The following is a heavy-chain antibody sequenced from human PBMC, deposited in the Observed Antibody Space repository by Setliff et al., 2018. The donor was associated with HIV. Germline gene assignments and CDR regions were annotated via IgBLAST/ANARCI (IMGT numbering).Heavy chain of an antibody. CDR1: GGSFSGYY. CDR3: ANRLYYYDSSGSLREEGFDP. Sequence: SETLSLTCAVYGGSFSGYYWSWIRQPPGKGLEWIGEINHSGRINCNPSLKSRVTVSVDTSKNQFSLKLTSVTAADTAVYHCANRLYYYDSSGSLREEGFDPWGQGTLVTVSS. V-gene: IGHV4-34*01. J-gene: IGHJ5*02. D-gene: IGHD3-22*01. CDR2: INHSGRI.